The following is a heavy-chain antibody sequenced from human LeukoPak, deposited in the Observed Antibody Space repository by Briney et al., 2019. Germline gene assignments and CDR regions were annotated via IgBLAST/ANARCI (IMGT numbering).Heavy chain of an antibody. CDR2: ISNSGTP. CDR3: ARDVVVTSSPDAFDI. CDR1: GDSVTSGGYF. Sequence: PSETLSLTCTVSGDSVTSGGYFWTWIRHHPGMGLEWIGYISNSGTPSYNPSLKSRLSISVDTSNNQFSLRLSSVTAADTAVYYCARDVVVTSSPDAFDIWGQGTMVTVSS. J-gene: IGHJ3*02. V-gene: IGHV4-31*03. D-gene: IGHD2-21*02.